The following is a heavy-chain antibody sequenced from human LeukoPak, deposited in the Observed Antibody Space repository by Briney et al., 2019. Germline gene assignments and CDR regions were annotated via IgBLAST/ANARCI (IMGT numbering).Heavy chain of an antibody. J-gene: IGHJ6*02. CDR1: GFTFSSYG. CDR3: ARDAGLTPYYYYYGMDV. Sequence: QPGGSLRLSCAASGFTFSSYGMHWVRQAPGKGLEWVAVIWYDGSNKYYADSVKGRFTISRDNSKNTLYLQMNSLRAEDTAVYYCARDAGLTPYYYYYGMDVWGQGTTVTVSS. V-gene: IGHV3-33*01. D-gene: IGHD2-15*01. CDR2: IWYDGSNK.